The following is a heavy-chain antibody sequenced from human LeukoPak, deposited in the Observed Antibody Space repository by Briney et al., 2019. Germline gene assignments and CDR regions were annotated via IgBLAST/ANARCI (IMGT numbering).Heavy chain of an antibody. CDR3: ARGYGSGSYYTY. V-gene: IGHV4-31*03. Sequence: SETLSLTCTVSGXSISSGDDYWSWIRQHPGKGLECIGNIDYSGSTYYIPSLMSRVTISVDTSKNQFSLKLSSVTAADTAVYYCARGYGSGSYYTYWGQGTLVTVSS. D-gene: IGHD3-10*01. CDR1: GXSISSGDDY. CDR2: IDYSGST. J-gene: IGHJ4*02.